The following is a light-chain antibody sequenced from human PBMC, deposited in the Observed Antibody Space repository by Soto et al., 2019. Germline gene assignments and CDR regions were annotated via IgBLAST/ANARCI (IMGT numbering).Light chain of an antibody. CDR1: SSDIGSYTY. CDR3: NSYTVRNTFV. Sequence: QSVLTQPASVSVSPGQSITISCTGTSSDIGSYTYVSWYQQHPGKAPKLMIYEVTSRPSGVSNRFSGSKSGNTASLTISGLQAEDEAHYYCNSYTVRNTFVFGTGTKVTVL. J-gene: IGLJ1*01. CDR2: EVT. V-gene: IGLV2-14*01.